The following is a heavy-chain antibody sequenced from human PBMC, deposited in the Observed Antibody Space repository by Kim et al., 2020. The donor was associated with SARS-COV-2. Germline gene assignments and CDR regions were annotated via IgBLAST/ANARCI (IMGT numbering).Heavy chain of an antibody. J-gene: IGHJ3*02. CDR3: ARGPAFSGYDAFDI. CDR2: IYSGGST. D-gene: IGHD3-10*01. V-gene: IGHV3-66*01. Sequence: GGSLRLSCAASGFTVSSNYMSWVRQAPGKGLEWVSVIYSGGSTYYADSVKGRFTISRDNSKNTLYLQMNSLRAEDTAVYYCARGPAFSGYDAFDIWGQGTMVTVSS. CDR1: GFTVSSNY.